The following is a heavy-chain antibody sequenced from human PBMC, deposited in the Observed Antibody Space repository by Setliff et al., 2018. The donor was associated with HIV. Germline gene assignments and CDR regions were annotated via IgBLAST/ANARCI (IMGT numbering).Heavy chain of an antibody. Sequence: PSETLSLTCTASGGSISNYYWSWIRQPPGKKLEWIGYIYYSGSTHYNPSLKSRVTISVDTSKNQFSLKLTSVTAADTAVYYCARHPHRYTYGSDYWGQGTLVTVSS. CDR3: ARHPHRYTYGSDY. D-gene: IGHD5-18*01. V-gene: IGHV4-59*08. CDR1: GGSISNYY. J-gene: IGHJ4*02. CDR2: IYYSGST.